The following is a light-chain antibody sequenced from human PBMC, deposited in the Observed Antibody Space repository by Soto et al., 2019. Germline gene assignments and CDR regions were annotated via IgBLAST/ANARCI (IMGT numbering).Light chain of an antibody. V-gene: IGLV1-44*01. CDR2: SNN. Sequence: QSVLTQPPSASGTPWQRVTISCSGSSSNIGSNTVNWYQQLPGTAPKLLIYSNNQRPSGVPDRFSGSKSGTSASLAISGLQSEDEADYYCAAWDDSLNGWVFGGGTKLTVL. CDR1: SSNIGSNT. J-gene: IGLJ3*02. CDR3: AAWDDSLNGWV.